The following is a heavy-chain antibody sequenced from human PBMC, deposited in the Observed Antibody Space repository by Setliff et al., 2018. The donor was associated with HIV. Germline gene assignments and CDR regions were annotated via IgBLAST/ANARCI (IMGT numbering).Heavy chain of an antibody. CDR3: ARGSSANYYDSSGSFDY. Sequence: PGGSLRLSCAASGFTFSDYYLSWIRQTRGKGLEWVAFISGSGSTIYYPDSVRGRFTVSRDNAKNSLFLQMNSLRAEDTAVYYCARGSSANYYDSSGSFDYWGQGTLVTVSS. J-gene: IGHJ4*02. D-gene: IGHD3-22*01. V-gene: IGHV3-11*04. CDR1: GFTFSDYY. CDR2: ISGSGSTI.